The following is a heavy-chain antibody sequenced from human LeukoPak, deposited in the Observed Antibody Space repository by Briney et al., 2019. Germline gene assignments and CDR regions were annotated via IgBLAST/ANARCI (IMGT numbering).Heavy chain of an antibody. V-gene: IGHV4-30-4*02. J-gene: IGHJ4*02. Sequence: SETLSLTCTVSGGSISSGDYYWSWIRQPPGKGLEWIGYIYYSGSTYYNPSLKSRVTISVDTSKNQFSLKLSSVTAADTAVYYCARYCISTSCYYYFDYWGQGTLVTVSS. D-gene: IGHD2-2*01. CDR2: IYYSGST. CDR1: GGSISSGDYY. CDR3: ARYCISTSCYYYFDY.